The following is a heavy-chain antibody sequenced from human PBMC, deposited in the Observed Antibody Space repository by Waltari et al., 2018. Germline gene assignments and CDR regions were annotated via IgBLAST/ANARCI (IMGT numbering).Heavy chain of an antibody. CDR1: GVSCMIDW. V-gene: IGHV3-15*01. J-gene: IGHJ4*02. CDR3: STDFGALSGGY. CDR2: IKSEADGGTT. Sequence: QLVESGGGLVESGGALRLSCEASGVSCMIDWVNWVRQAPGKGLEWVGRIKSEADGGTTDYAAPVKGRFTISRDDSKNTLYLQMNSLKTDDTAVYYCSTDFGALSGGYWGQGTLVTVSS. D-gene: IGHD3-10*01.